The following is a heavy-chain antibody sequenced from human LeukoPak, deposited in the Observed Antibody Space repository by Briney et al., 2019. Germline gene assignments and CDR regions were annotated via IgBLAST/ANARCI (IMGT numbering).Heavy chain of an antibody. CDR2: IYPGDSDT. V-gene: IGHV5-51*01. J-gene: IGHJ4*02. Sequence: GESLKISCKGSGYSFTSYWIGWVRQMPGKGLEWMGIIYPGDSDTRYSPSFQCQVTISADKSISTAYLQWSSLKASDTAMYYCARLGGTGSSWQKSPLDYWGQGTLVTVSS. CDR1: GYSFTSYW. D-gene: IGHD6-13*01. CDR3: ARLGGTGSSWQKSPLDY.